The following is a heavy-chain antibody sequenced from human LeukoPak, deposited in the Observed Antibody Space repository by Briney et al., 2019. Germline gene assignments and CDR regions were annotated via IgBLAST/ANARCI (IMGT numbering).Heavy chain of an antibody. CDR1: GFTFDDYA. V-gene: IGHV3-9*03. J-gene: IGHJ4*02. CDR3: AKGSCTNGVCYLHY. Sequence: HPGGSLRLSCAASGFTFDDYAMHWVRQAPGKGLEWVSGISWNSGSIGYADSVKGRFTISRDKAKNSLYLQMNSLRAEDMALYYCAKGSCTNGVCYLHYWGQGTLVTVSS. D-gene: IGHD2-8*01. CDR2: ISWNSGSI.